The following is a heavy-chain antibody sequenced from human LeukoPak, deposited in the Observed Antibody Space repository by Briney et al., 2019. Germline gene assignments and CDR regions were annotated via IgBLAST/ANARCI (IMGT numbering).Heavy chain of an antibody. CDR1: GYTFTSYG. D-gene: IGHD3-10*01. CDR2: ISAYNGNT. Sequence: ASVKVSCKASGYTFTSYGISWVRQAPGQGLEWMGWISAYNGNTNYAQKLQGRVTMTTDTSTSTAYMELRSLRSDDTAVYYCARVYYYGSGVERTNYYYYYMDVWGKGTTVTVSS. J-gene: IGHJ6*03. CDR3: ARVYYYGSGVERTNYYYYYMDV. V-gene: IGHV1-18*01.